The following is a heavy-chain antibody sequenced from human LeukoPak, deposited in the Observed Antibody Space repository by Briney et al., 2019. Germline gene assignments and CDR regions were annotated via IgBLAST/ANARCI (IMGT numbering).Heavy chain of an antibody. CDR2: IYYSGST. J-gene: IGHJ5*02. V-gene: IGHV4-39*07. Sequence: SETLSLTCTVSGGSISSSSYYWGWIRQPPGKGLEWIGSIYYSGSTYYNPSLKSRVTISVDKSKNQFSLKLSSVTAADTAVYYCARDSSGSHNWFDPWGQGTLVTVSS. D-gene: IGHD1-26*01. CDR3: ARDSSGSHNWFDP. CDR1: GGSISSSSYY.